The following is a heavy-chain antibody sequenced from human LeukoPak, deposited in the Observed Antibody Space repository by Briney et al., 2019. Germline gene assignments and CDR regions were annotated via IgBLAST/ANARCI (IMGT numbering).Heavy chain of an antibody. J-gene: IGHJ4*02. V-gene: IGHV3-48*01. D-gene: IGHD1-26*01. CDR2: ISSGSTTI. Sequence: GGSLRLSCAASGFTFRSYTMNWVRQAPGKGLEWVSYISSGSTTIYYADSVKGRFTISRDNAKNSLYLQMNSLGAEDTAVYYCARGISELDYWGQGTLVTVSS. CDR3: ARGISELDY. CDR1: GFTFRSYT.